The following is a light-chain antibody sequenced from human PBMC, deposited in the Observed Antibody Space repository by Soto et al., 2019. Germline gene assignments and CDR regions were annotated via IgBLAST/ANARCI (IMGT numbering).Light chain of an antibody. CDR1: QNVRSN. CDR3: QQYNNWPIT. V-gene: IGKV3-15*01. J-gene: IGKJ5*01. Sequence: EIFQRQSPATLSVSPGERATLSCRASQNVRSNLAWYEQKPVLAPRLLTYGASTRATGLPARCSGSGSGTQFTLTISSLQSEDFAVYYCQQYNNWPITFGQGTRLEIK. CDR2: GAS.